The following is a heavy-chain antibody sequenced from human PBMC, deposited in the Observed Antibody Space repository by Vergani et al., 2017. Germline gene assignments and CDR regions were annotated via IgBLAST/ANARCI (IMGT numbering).Heavy chain of an antibody. V-gene: IGHV4-61*10. Sequence: QVQLQESGPGLVKPSETLSLTCTVSGGSVSSGSYYWSWIRQPAGKGLEWIGYIYYSGSTNYNPSLKSRVTISVDTSKNQFSLKLSSVTAADTAAYYCAAEYYDILTGSVGWFDPWGQGTLVTVSS. D-gene: IGHD3-9*01. J-gene: IGHJ5*02. CDR2: IYYSGST. CDR1: GGSVSSGSYY. CDR3: AAEYYDILTGSVGWFDP.